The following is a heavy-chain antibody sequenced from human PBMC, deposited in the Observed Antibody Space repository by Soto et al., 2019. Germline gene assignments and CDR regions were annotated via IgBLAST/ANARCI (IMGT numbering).Heavy chain of an antibody. CDR3: ARDRWSGYYQFDD. Sequence: ASVKVSCKASGYTFTSYAMHWVRQAPGQRLEWMGWINAGNGNTKYSQKFQGRVTITRDTSASTAYMELSSPRSEDTAVYYCARDRWSGYYQFDDWGQGSLVPVSS. CDR2: INAGNGNT. D-gene: IGHD3-3*01. V-gene: IGHV1-3*01. CDR1: GYTFTSYA. J-gene: IGHJ4*02.